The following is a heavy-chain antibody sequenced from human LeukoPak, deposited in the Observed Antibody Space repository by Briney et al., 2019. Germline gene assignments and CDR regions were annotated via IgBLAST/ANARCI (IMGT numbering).Heavy chain of an antibody. CDR2: INHSGST. V-gene: IGHV4-34*01. CDR3: ARDPGYCSSTSCYSYGMDV. J-gene: IGHJ6*02. D-gene: IGHD2-2*02. CDR1: GGSFSGYY. Sequence: SETLSLTCAVYGGSFSGYYWSWIRQPPGKGLEWIGEINHSGSTNYNPSLKSRVTISVDTSKNQFSLKLSSVTAADTAVYYCARDPGYCSSTSCYSYGMDVWGQGTRVTVSS.